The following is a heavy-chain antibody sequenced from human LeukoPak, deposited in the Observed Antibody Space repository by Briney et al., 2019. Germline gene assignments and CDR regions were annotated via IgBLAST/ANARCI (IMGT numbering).Heavy chain of an antibody. CDR1: GGSISSYY. CDR3: ASGRYSYGIFDY. CDR2: IYYSGST. V-gene: IGHV4-59*01. D-gene: IGHD5-18*01. J-gene: IGHJ4*02. Sequence: SETLSLTCTVSGGSISSYYWSWIRQPPGKGLEWIGYIYYSGSTNYNPSLKSRVTISVDTSKNQFSLKLSSVTAADTAVYYCASGRYSYGIFDYWGQGTLVTVSS.